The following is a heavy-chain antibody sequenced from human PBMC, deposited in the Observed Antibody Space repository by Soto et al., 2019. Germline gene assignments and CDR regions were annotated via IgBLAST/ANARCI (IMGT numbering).Heavy chain of an antibody. J-gene: IGHJ6*02. CDR1: GFTFSSYW. V-gene: IGHV3-74*01. Sequence: PGGSLRLSCAASGFTFSSYWMHWVRQAPEKGLVWVSRINSGGSTYHADSVKGRFTISRDNSKNTLYLQMNSLRDEDTAAYYCAKDMRSSGSYYIYGMDVWGQGTTVTVSS. CDR3: AKDMRSSGSYYIYGMDV. D-gene: IGHD3-10*01. CDR2: INSGGST.